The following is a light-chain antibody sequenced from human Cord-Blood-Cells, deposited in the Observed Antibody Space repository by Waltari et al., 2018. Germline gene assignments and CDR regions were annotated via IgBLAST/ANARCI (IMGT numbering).Light chain of an antibody. J-gene: IGKJ2*01. Sequence: EIVMTQSPATLSVSPGERATLSCRASQSVSSNLAWYQQKPGQAPRLLSYGASTRATGIPARFSGRGSGTEFTLTISSLQSEDFAVYYCQQYNNWLYTFGQGTKLEIK. V-gene: IGKV3-15*01. CDR3: QQYNNWLYT. CDR1: QSVSSN. CDR2: GAS.